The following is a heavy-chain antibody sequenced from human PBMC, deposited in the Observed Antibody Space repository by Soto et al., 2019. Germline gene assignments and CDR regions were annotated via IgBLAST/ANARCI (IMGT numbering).Heavy chain of an antibody. D-gene: IGHD3-16*01. CDR1: GFTFSSYG. V-gene: IGHV3-33*01. Sequence: QVQLVESGGGVVQPGRSLRLSCAASGFTFSSYGMHWVRQAPGKGLEWVAVIWYDGSNKYYADSVKGRFTISRDNSKNTLYLQMNSLRAEDTAVYYCARKGDYPYYFDYWGQGILVTVSS. J-gene: IGHJ4*02. CDR3: ARKGDYPYYFDY. CDR2: IWYDGSNK.